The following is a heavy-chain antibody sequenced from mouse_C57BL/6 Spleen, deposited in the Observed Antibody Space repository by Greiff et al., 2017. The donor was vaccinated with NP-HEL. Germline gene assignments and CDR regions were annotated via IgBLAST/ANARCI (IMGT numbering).Heavy chain of an antibody. CDR3: ASPLTLYYYAMDY. Sequence: QVQLKESGPGLVQPSQSLSITCTVSGFSLTSYGVHWVRQSPGKGLEWLGVIWSGGSTDYNAAFISRLSISKDNSKSQVFFKMNSLQADDTAIYYCASPLTLYYYAMDYWGQGTSVTVSS. CDR1: GFSLTSYG. D-gene: IGHD4-1*01. CDR2: IWSGGST. V-gene: IGHV2-2*01. J-gene: IGHJ4*01.